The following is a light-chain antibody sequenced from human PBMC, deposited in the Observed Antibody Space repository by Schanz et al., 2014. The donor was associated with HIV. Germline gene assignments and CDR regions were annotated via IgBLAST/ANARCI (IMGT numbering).Light chain of an antibody. CDR1: QPVRSSS. Sequence: EIVLTQSPGTLSLSPGERATLSCRTSQPVRSSSLAWYQQKPGQAPRLLIYGASTRVTGIPARFSGSGSGTDFTLTITSLEPEDFATYYCQQRKNWPPLYSFAQGTKLEIK. CDR3: QQRKNWPPLYS. V-gene: IGKV3-11*01. J-gene: IGKJ2*01. CDR2: GAS.